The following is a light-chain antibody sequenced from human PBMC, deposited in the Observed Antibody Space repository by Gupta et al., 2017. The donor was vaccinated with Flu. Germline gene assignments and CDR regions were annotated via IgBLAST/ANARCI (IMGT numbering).Light chain of an antibody. Sequence: EIVLTQYPATLSLSPGERATLSCRASQSVSSYLAWYQQKPGQAPRLLIYDASNRATGIPARFSGSGSGTDFTLTISSLEPEDFAVYYCQQRSNWLSFGPGTKVDIK. CDR1: QSVSSY. CDR2: DAS. V-gene: IGKV3-11*01. CDR3: QQRSNWLS. J-gene: IGKJ3*01.